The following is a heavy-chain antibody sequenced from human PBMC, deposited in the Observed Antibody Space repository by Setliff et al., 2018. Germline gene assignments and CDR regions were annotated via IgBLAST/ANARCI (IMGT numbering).Heavy chain of an antibody. D-gene: IGHD2-15*01. CDR3: ARLPGYCNGGNCYGYYTFDI. V-gene: IGHV4-39*07. Sequence: PSETLSLTCSVSGASISTTYYYWDWIRQSPEKGLEWIGTIYQNGITYYNPSVKSRVTISVDKSKNQFSLSLRSVTAADTAVYYCARLPGYCNGGNCYGYYTFDIWGQGTMVTVSS. CDR1: GASISTTYYY. J-gene: IGHJ3*02. CDR2: IYQNGIT.